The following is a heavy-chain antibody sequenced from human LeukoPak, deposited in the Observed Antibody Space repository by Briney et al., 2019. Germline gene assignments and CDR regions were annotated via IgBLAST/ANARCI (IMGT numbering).Heavy chain of an antibody. D-gene: IGHD2-21*01. J-gene: IGHJ4*02. V-gene: IGHV3-30-3*01. CDR2: ISYDANIGSNK. CDR3: AKDFRIGYSAHFDY. Sequence: GGSLRLSCATSGFTFSRYAMHWVRQAPGKGLEWVALISYDANIGSNKYYADSVKGRFSISRDNSKNTLYLQMDSLRGEDTAVYYCAKDFRIGYSAHFDYWGQGALVTVSS. CDR1: GFTFSRYA.